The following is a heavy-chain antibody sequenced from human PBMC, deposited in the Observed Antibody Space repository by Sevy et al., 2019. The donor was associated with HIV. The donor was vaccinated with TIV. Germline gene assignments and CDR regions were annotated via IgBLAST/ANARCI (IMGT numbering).Heavy chain of an antibody. CDR1: GFTFSDYF. J-gene: IGHJ6*02. V-gene: IGHV3-20*04. CDR3: ARHGYGYGYHALLDYYYGMDV. CDR2: INWNGGST. D-gene: IGHD5-18*01. Sequence: GGSLRLSCVASGFTFSDYFMTWIRQAPGKGLEWVSGINWNGGSTGYADSVKGRFTISRDNAKNSLYLQMNSLRAEDTALYYCARHGYGYGYHALLDYYYGMDVWGQGTTVTVSS.